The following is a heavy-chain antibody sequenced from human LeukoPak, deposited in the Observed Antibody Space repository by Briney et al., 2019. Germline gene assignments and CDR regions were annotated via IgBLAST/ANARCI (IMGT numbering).Heavy chain of an antibody. CDR2: IYTSGST. J-gene: IGHJ3*02. Sequence: NASETLSLTCTVSGGSISSYYWSWIRQPAGKGLEWIGRIYTSGSTNYNPSLKSRVTMSVDTSKNQFSLQLSPVTAADTAVYYCARVGPSGFAHAFDIWGQGTMVTVSS. D-gene: IGHD3-22*01. V-gene: IGHV4-4*07. CDR3: ARVGPSGFAHAFDI. CDR1: GGSISSYY.